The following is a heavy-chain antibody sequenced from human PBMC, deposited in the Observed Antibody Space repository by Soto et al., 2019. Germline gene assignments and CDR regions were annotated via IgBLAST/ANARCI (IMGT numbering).Heavy chain of an antibody. CDR1: GFTFSSYS. Sequence: GGSLRLSCAASGFTFSSYSMNWVRQAPGKGLEWVSYISSSSSTIYYADSVKGRFTISRDNAKNSLYLQMNSLRDGDTAVYYCARRSERRTIFGVVNNYGMDVWGQGATVTVSS. CDR3: ARRSERRTIFGVVNNYGMDV. CDR2: ISSSSSTI. J-gene: IGHJ6*02. V-gene: IGHV3-48*02. D-gene: IGHD3-3*01.